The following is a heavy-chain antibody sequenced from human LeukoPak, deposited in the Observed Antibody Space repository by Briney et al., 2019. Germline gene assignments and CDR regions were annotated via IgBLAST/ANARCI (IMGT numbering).Heavy chain of an antibody. CDR1: GGSMSPFY. D-gene: IGHD1-1*01. Sequence: SETLSLTCTVSGGSMSPFYWSWIRQSPGKGLEWIGSIYYSGGTNYNPPLKSRVTISVDTSKNQFSLELSSVTAADTAVYYCAVNSTKHTFDIWGQGTMVTVSS. CDR3: AVNSTKHTFDI. CDR2: IYYSGGT. V-gene: IGHV4-59*08. J-gene: IGHJ3*02.